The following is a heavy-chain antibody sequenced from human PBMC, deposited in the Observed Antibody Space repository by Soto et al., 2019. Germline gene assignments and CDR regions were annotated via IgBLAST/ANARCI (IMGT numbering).Heavy chain of an antibody. V-gene: IGHV3-23*01. CDR2: ISGGSEK. CDR1: GFSFSSYA. J-gene: IGHJ4*02. Sequence: GGSLRLSCAASGFSFSSYAMSWVRQAPGKGLQWVSFISGGSEKYYRDSVKGRFTISRDNSKNTLYLQMNSPTVEDTAVYYCARWGNWKVADYWGQGTLVTVPQ. CDR3: ARWGNWKVADY. D-gene: IGHD1-1*01.